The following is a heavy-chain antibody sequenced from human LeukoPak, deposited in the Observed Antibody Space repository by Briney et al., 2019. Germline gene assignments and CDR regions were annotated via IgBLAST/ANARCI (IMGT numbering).Heavy chain of an antibody. V-gene: IGHV4-31*03. CDR3: VGWKGDYTFDY. CDR2: TYYGGKS. Sequence: KPSETLSLTCTVSGGSISRGCDYWTWNRQHPGKGLEWIGKTYYGGKSYYDPSLNIRSTISINTSKNQFSLNLTSVTVADAAVYLCVGWKGDYTFDYWGQGTLVTVSS. D-gene: IGHD4-17*01. CDR1: GGSISRGCDY. J-gene: IGHJ4*02.